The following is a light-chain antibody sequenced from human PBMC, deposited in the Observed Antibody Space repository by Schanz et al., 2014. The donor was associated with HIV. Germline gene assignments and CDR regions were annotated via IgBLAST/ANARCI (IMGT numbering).Light chain of an antibody. Sequence: QSVLTQPPSVSGAPGQRVTISCTGSSSNIGAGYDVHWYQQLPGTAPKLLIYDSYERPSEIPDRFSGSKSGTSATLAIMGLQTGDEADYYCGTWDSSLNVVVFGGGTKLTVL. J-gene: IGLJ2*01. CDR2: DSY. CDR1: SSNIGAGYD. V-gene: IGLV1-51*01. CDR3: GTWDSSLNVVV.